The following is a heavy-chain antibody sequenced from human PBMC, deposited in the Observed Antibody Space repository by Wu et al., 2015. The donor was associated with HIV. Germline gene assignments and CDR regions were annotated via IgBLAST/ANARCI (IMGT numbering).Heavy chain of an antibody. J-gene: IGHJ4*02. CDR3: ARDTSGWYPLNGYFDY. V-gene: IGHV1-69*05. CDR2: A. D-gene: IGHD6-19*01. Sequence: ANYAQKFQGRVTITTDESTSTAYMELSSLRSEDTAVYYCARDTSGWYPLNGYFDYWGQGTLVTVSS.